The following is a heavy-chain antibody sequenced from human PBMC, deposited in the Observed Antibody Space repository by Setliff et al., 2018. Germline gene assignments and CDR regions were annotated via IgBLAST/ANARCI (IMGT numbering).Heavy chain of an antibody. CDR3: FTDWLDGGTPGGY. J-gene: IGHJ4*02. CDR1: GFTFSNDW. D-gene: IGHD1-1*01. V-gene: IGHV3-15*01. Sequence: GSLRLSCAASGFTFSNDWMSWVRQAPGKGLEWIGHIKSKTDGGTTDYAAPVKGRFTISSDDAESAVFLQMDSLKTEDTAVYYCFTDWLDGGTPGGYWGQGTLVTVSS. CDR2: IKSKTDGGTT.